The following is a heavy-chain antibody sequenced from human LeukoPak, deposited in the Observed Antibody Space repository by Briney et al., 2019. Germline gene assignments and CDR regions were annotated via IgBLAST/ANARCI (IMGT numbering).Heavy chain of an antibody. J-gene: IGHJ4*02. CDR3: ARYGGYTTPNSFDY. D-gene: IGHD5-12*01. Sequence: ASVKVSCKASGGTFSSYAISWVRQAPGQGLEWMGWISAYNGNTNYAQKLQGRVTMTTDTSTSTAYMELRSLRSDDTAVYYCARYGGYTTPNSFDYWGQGTLVTVSS. CDR2: ISAYNGNT. CDR1: GGTFSSYA. V-gene: IGHV1-18*01.